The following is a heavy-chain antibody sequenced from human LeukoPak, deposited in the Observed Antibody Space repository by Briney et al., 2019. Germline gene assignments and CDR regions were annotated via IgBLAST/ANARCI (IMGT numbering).Heavy chain of an antibody. Sequence: PSETLSLTCTVSGGSISSYYWSWIRQPPGKGLEWIGYIYYSGSTNYNPSLKSRVTISVDTSKNQFSLKLSSVTAADTAVYYCARVRRGIAIYYYYYYMDVWGKGTTVTVSS. D-gene: IGHD6-13*01. CDR3: ARVRRGIAIYYYYYYMDV. CDR1: GGSISSYY. V-gene: IGHV4-59*12. CDR2: IYYSGST. J-gene: IGHJ6*03.